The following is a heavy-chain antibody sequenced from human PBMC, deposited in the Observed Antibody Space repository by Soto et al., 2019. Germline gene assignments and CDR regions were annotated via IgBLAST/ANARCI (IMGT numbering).Heavy chain of an antibody. V-gene: IGHV3-33*01. CDR2: IWYDGSNK. CDR1: GFTFSSYG. J-gene: IGHJ4*02. D-gene: IGHD5-12*01. CDR3: ARDRAYSGYDMETYFDY. Sequence: GGSLRLSCAASGFTFSSYGMHWVRQAPGKGLEWVAVIWYDGSNKYYADSVKGRFTISRDNSKNTLYLQMNSLRAEDTAVYYCARDRAYSGYDMETYFDYWGQGTLVTVSS.